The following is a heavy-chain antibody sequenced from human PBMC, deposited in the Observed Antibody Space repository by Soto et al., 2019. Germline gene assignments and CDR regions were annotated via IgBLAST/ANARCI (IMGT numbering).Heavy chain of an antibody. CDR3: AKVRRFGELRSLY. J-gene: IGHJ4*02. V-gene: IGHV3-23*01. CDR1: GFTFSSYA. Sequence: EVQLLESGGGLVQPGGSLRLSCAASGFTFSSYAMSWVRQAPGKGLEWVSAIGVSGDTTYYADSVKGRFNISRDNSKNTLYLQMGSLRAEETAVYYCAKVRRFGELRSLYWGQGTLVTVSS. D-gene: IGHD3-10*01. CDR2: IGVSGDTT.